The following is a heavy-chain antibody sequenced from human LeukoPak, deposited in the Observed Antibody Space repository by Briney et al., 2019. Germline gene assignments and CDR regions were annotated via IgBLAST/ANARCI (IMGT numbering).Heavy chain of an antibody. CDR2: IRRKRNGYTT. Sequence: GGSLRLSCAASGFRFSDYILDWVRQAPGKGLEWVGRIRRKRNGYTTEYAASVKGRFTISRDDLKKSLDLHMTSLKTDDTAVYYCSRDGTEGDNSAFVIWGQGTMVTVSS. D-gene: IGHD3-22*01. V-gene: IGHV3-72*01. CDR1: GFRFSDYI. CDR3: SRDGTEGDNSAFVI. J-gene: IGHJ3*02.